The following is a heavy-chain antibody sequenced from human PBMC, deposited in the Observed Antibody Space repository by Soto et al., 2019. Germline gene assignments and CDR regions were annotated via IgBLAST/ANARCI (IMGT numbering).Heavy chain of an antibody. V-gene: IGHV3-23*01. J-gene: IGHJ1*01. CDR2: ISGSGGST. D-gene: IGHD1-20*01. CDR3: AKDISKTLRYPSRRSEYFQH. CDR1: GFTFSSYA. Sequence: EVQLLESGGGLVQPGGSLRLSCAASGFTFSSYAMSWVRQAPGKGLEWVSAISGSGGSTYYADSVKGRFTISRDNSKNTLYLKMNSLRAEDTAVYYCAKDISKTLRYPSRRSEYFQHWGQGTLVTVSS.